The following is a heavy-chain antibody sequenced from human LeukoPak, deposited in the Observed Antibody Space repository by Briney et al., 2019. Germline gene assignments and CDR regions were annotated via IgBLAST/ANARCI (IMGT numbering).Heavy chain of an antibody. CDR2: VSTNNSNT. CDR1: GYSFREYG. CDR3: ARREYLTF. D-gene: IGHD2/OR15-2a*01. J-gene: IGHJ4*02. V-gene: IGHV1-18*01. Sequence: GASVKVSCKASGYSFREYGMTWVRQAPGQGLEWVGWVSTNNSNTNYAQKVQGRVALSTDTSTSTGLELRSLRSEDTATYYCARREYLTFWGQGTLVTVFS.